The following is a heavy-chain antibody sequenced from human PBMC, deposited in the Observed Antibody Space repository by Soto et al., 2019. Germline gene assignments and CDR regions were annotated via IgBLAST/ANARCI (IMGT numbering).Heavy chain of an antibody. J-gene: IGHJ4*02. CDR1: GFTFSSYD. V-gene: IGHV3-30*18. Sequence: PGGSLRPSCAASGFTFSSYDMHWVRQATGKGLEWVAVISYDGSNKYYADSVKGRFTISRDNSKNTLYLQMNSLRAEDTAVYYCAKVYYYGSGSSHPADYWGQGTLVTVSS. D-gene: IGHD3-10*01. CDR2: ISYDGSNK. CDR3: AKVYYYGSGSSHPADY.